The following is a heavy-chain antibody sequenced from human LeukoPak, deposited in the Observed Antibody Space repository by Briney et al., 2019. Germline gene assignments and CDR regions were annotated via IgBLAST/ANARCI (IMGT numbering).Heavy chain of an antibody. CDR1: GFTFSSYS. Sequence: GGSLRLSCAASGFTFSSYSMNWVRQAPGKGLGWVSSISTSSSYIYYADSVKGRLTISRDNAKNSLYLQMNSLRAEDTGVYYCARVAVAGNRYYYYYMDVWGEGTTVTVSS. V-gene: IGHV3-21*01. CDR2: ISTSSSYI. J-gene: IGHJ6*03. D-gene: IGHD6-19*01. CDR3: ARVAVAGNRYYYYYMDV.